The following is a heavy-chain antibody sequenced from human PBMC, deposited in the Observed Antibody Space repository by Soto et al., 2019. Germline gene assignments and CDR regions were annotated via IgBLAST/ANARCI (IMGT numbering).Heavy chain of an antibody. D-gene: IGHD3-16*02. J-gene: IGHJ4*02. Sequence: QTGGSLRLSCAASGFTFSSYAMHWVRQAPGKGLEWVAVISYDGSNKYYADSVKGRFTISRDNSKNTLYLQMNSLRAEDTAVYYCARPSVFRGSYLDYWGQGTLVTVSS. CDR2: ISYDGSNK. CDR1: GFTFSSYA. CDR3: ARPSVFRGSYLDY. V-gene: IGHV3-30-3*01.